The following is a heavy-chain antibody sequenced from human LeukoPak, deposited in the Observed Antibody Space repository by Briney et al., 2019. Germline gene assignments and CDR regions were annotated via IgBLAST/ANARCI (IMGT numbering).Heavy chain of an antibody. J-gene: IGHJ4*02. Sequence: ASVKVSCKASGGTFSSYAISWVRQAPGQGLEWMGRIIPIFGTANYAQKFQGRVTITTDESTSTAYMELSSLRSEDAAVYYCARAGRGCSGGSCYSRYWGQGTLVTVSS. CDR2: IIPIFGTA. V-gene: IGHV1-69*05. CDR3: ARAGRGCSGGSCYSRY. CDR1: GGTFSSYA. D-gene: IGHD2-15*01.